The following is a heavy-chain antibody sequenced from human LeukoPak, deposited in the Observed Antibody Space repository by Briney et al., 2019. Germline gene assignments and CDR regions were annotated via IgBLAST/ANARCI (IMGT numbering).Heavy chain of an antibody. V-gene: IGHV4-61*02. Sequence: SETLSLTCTVSGGSINYVHYYWGWIRQPAGKGLEWIGRIYTSGSTNYNPSLKSRVTISVDTSKNQFSLKLSSVTAADTAVYYCARLYDSSGYYDGFDAFDIWGQGTMVTVSS. D-gene: IGHD3-22*01. CDR3: ARLYDSSGYYDGFDAFDI. CDR1: GGSINYVHYY. J-gene: IGHJ3*02. CDR2: IYTSGST.